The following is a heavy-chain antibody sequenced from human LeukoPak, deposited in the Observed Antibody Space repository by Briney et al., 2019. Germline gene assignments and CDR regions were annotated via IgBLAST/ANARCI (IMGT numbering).Heavy chain of an antibody. J-gene: IGHJ4*02. CDR1: GFTLSSYA. CDR2: ISGSGGST. Sequence: GGSLRLSCAASGFTLSSYAMSWVRQAPGKGLEWVSAISGSGGSTYYADSVKGRFTISRDNSKNTLYLQMNSLRAEDTAVYYCAKDQDQWLVLGSPVSFDYWGQGTLVTVSS. D-gene: IGHD6-19*01. V-gene: IGHV3-23*01. CDR3: AKDQDQWLVLGSPVSFDY.